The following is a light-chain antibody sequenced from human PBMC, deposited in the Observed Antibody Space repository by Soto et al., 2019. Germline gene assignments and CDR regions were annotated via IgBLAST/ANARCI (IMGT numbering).Light chain of an antibody. CDR1: QSVSSN. J-gene: IGKJ1*01. CDR3: QQYDSSPRT. CDR2: GAS. V-gene: IGKV3-20*01. Sequence: EIVMTQSPATLSVSQGERATLSCRASQSVSSNLAWYQQKPGQAPRLLIYGASKRATGTPDRFIGSGSGTDFTLTINRLEPEDFAVYYCQQYDSSPRTFGQGTKVDIK.